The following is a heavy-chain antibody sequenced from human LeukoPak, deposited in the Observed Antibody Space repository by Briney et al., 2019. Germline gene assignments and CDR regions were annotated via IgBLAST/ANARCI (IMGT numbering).Heavy chain of an antibody. D-gene: IGHD2-15*01. Sequence: SETLSLTCTVSGYSASSGYYWGWIRQPPGKGLEWIGSIYHSGHTYHNPSLKNRVTISLDTSKNQFSLKLSSVTAADTAVYYCARDRGLHTLDYWGQGTLVTVSS. CDR3: ARDRGLHTLDY. J-gene: IGHJ4*02. CDR1: GYSASSGYY. V-gene: IGHV4-38-2*02. CDR2: IYHSGHT.